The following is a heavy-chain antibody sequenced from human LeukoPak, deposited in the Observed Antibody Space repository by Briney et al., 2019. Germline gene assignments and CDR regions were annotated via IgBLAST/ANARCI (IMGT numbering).Heavy chain of an antibody. Sequence: GGSLRLSCAASGFTFDDYAMHWVRQAPGKGLEWVSFITWNSAKTLYAGSVKGRFTISRDNAKNSLFLRMNSLRPEDTAFYFCAKDISLGSDWFYLDSWGQGTLVTVSS. J-gene: IGHJ4*02. D-gene: IGHD3-9*01. CDR2: ITWNSAKT. CDR1: GFTFDDYA. CDR3: AKDISLGSDWFYLDS. V-gene: IGHV3-9*01.